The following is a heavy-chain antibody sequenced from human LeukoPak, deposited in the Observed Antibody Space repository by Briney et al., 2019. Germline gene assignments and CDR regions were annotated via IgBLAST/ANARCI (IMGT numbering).Heavy chain of an antibody. CDR3: AKSSAWTKGWFDP. V-gene: IGHV1-46*01. Sequence: ASVKVACKASGNTFTSYYMHWVRQAPGQGLEWIGILNPSGGSTTYAQKFQGRVTMTRDTSTSTVYMELSSLRSEDTAVYYCAKSSAWTKGWFDPWGQGTLVTVSS. CDR2: LNPSGGST. J-gene: IGHJ5*02. D-gene: IGHD3-22*01. CDR1: GNTFTSYY.